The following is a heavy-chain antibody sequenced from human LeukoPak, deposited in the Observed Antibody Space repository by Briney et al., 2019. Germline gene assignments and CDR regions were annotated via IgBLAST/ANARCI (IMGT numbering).Heavy chain of an antibody. CDR2: IYSGGST. V-gene: IGHV3-66*02. CDR1: GFTVSSNY. D-gene: IGHD4-11*01. J-gene: IGHJ3*02. Sequence: GGSLRLSCAASGFTVSSNYMSWVRQAPGKGLEWVSVIYSGGSTYYADSVKGRFTISRDNSKNTLYLQMKSLRAEDTAVYYCARTVTTKAFDIWGQGTMVTVSS. CDR3: ARTVTTKAFDI.